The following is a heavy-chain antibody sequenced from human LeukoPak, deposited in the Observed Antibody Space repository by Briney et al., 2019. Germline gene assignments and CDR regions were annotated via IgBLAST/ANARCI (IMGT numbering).Heavy chain of an antibody. CDR2: IRYDGTDK. D-gene: IGHD3-10*01. J-gene: IGHJ6*03. Sequence: GGSLRLSCAASGFVFSNYGMHWVRQAPGKGLEWVAFIRYDGTDKYYVDSVKGRFTISRDNSKNTLYLQMNSLRAEDTAVYYCARVTYGSGSLYYYYSMDVWGKGTTVTVSS. V-gene: IGHV3-30*02. CDR3: ARVTYGSGSLYYYYSMDV. CDR1: GFVFSNYG.